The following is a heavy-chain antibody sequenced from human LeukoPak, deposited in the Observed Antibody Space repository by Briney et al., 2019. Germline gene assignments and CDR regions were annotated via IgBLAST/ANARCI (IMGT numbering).Heavy chain of an antibody. J-gene: IGHJ3*02. Sequence: SVKVSCKASGGSLKNFAISWVRQAPGQGPEWMGGFNHIYGTTNYAQKFQGRVTITVDDSTNIAYLDLSSLRSDDTTLYYCARRAEWFSWTRLDAFDIWGQGTMVTVSS. CDR1: GGSLKNFA. CDR3: ARRAEWFSWTRLDAFDI. CDR2: FNHIYGTT. V-gene: IGHV1-69*13. D-gene: IGHD3-3*01.